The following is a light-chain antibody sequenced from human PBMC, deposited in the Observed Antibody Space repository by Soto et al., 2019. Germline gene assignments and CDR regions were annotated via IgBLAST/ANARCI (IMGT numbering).Light chain of an antibody. CDR3: RKQGSAPRT. Sequence: EIVLTQSPGTLSLSPGERATLSCRASQSVSSSYLACYQQRPGQAPRLLIYGASSRATDIPDRFSGSGSGTELALTISRQEPEDTEASYCRKQGSAPRTFAERTGVEIK. J-gene: IGKJ1*01. CDR1: QSVSSSY. V-gene: IGKV3-20*01. CDR2: GAS.